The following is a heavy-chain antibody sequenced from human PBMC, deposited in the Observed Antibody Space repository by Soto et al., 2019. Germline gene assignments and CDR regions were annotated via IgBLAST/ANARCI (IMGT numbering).Heavy chain of an antibody. CDR3: ARGGDPVLSYYYGMDV. CDR2: IYPGDSDT. Sequence: GESRKISCKGSGDSFTSYWIGWVRQMPGKGLEWMGIIYPGDSDTRYSPSFQGQVTISADKSISTAYLQWSSLKASDPAMYYCARGGDPVLSYYYGMDVSGQGTTVTVSS. J-gene: IGHJ6*02. CDR1: GDSFTSYW. D-gene: IGHD2-21*01. V-gene: IGHV5-51*01.